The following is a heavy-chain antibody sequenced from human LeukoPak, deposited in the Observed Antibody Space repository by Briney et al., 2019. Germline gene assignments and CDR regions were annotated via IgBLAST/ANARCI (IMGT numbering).Heavy chain of an antibody. CDR2: ISAYNGNT. J-gene: IGHJ4*02. CDR1: GYTFTSYG. V-gene: IGHV1-18*01. D-gene: IGHD3-10*01. Sequence: GASVKVSCKASGYTFTSYGISWVRQAPGQGLEWMGWISAYNGNTNYAQKPQGRVTMTTDTSTSTAYMELRSLRSDDTAVYYCARDPSPYGSGLYYFDYWGRGTLVTVSS. CDR3: ARDPSPYGSGLYYFDY.